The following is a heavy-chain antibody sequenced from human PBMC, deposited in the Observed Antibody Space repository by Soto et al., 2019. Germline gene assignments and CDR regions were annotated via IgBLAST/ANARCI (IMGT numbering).Heavy chain of an antibody. V-gene: IGHV3-30-3*01. Sequence: QVQLVESGGGVVQPGRSLRLSCAASGFTFSSCAMHWVRQAPGKGLEWVAVISYDGNNKYYADSVKGRFTVSRDNSKNTLYLQVNSLRAEDTAVYYCARDKRDLRFLEWSYYFDYWGQGTLVTVSS. CDR2: ISYDGNNK. J-gene: IGHJ4*02. D-gene: IGHD3-3*01. CDR1: GFTFSSCA. CDR3: ARDKRDLRFLEWSYYFDY.